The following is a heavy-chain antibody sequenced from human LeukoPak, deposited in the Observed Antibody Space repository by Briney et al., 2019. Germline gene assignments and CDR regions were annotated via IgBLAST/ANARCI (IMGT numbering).Heavy chain of an antibody. V-gene: IGHV1-46*01. Sequence: ASVKVSCKASGYTFTKYYMHWVRQAPGQGLEWMGIIDPSGGSTSYAQTFRGRVTMTRDTSTSTFYMELSSLRSEGTAVYYCARGRGIAAPGPRSLFDYWGQGTLVTVSS. D-gene: IGHD6-13*01. CDR2: IDPSGGST. J-gene: IGHJ4*02. CDR1: GYTFTKYY. CDR3: ARGRGIAAPGPRSLFDY.